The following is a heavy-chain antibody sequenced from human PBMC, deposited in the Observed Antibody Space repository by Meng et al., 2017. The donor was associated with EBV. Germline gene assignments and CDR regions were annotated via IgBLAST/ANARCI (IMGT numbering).Heavy chain of an antibody. CDR1: GGSFSGYY. J-gene: IGHJ4*02. V-gene: IGHV4-34*01. Sequence: QVQLQQRGAGLLTPSXXXXLTCAVYGGSFSGYYWSWIRQPPGKGLEWIGEINHSGSTNYNPSLKSRVTISVDTSKNQFSLKLSSVTAADTAVYYCARGSYGSGSYFDYWGQGTLVTVSS. CDR2: INHSGST. D-gene: IGHD3-10*01. CDR3: ARGSYGSGSYFDY.